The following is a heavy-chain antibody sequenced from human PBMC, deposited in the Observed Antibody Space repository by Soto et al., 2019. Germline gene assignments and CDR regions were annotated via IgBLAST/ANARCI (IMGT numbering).Heavy chain of an antibody. V-gene: IGHV1-2*02. CDR3: ARGAVLNYGTGSYYYRFDY. CDR1: GYTFTGYY. CDR2: INPNSGGT. J-gene: IGHJ4*02. D-gene: IGHD3-10*01. Sequence: ASVKVSCKASGYTFTGYYMHWVRQAPGQGLEWMGWINPNSGGTNYAQKFQGRVTMTRDTSISTAYMELSRLRSDDTAVYYCARGAVLNYGTGSYYYRFDYWGQGTLVTVSS.